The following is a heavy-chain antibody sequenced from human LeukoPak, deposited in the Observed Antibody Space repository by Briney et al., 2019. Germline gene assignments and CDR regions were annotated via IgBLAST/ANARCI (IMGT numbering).Heavy chain of an antibody. D-gene: IGHD6-13*01. CDR1: GGSISSSSYY. CDR2: IYYSGST. Sequence: SETLSLTCTVSGGSISSSSYYWGWIRQPPGKGLEWIGSIYYSGSTYYNPSLKSRVTISVDTSKNQFSLKLSSVTAADTAVCYCARGHSSSWYYYYMDVWGKGTTVTVSS. V-gene: IGHV4-39*07. J-gene: IGHJ6*03. CDR3: ARGHSSSWYYYYMDV.